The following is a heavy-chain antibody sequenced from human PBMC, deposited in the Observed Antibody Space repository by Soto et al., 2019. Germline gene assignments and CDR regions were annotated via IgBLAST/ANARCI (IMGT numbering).Heavy chain of an antibody. Sequence: PVGSLRLSCAASGFTFSNYALSWGRQAPGKGLEWVSTISGSGDSTYYADSVKGRFTISRDSFKNTLFLQMNSLRAEDTAVYYCAKGIPLWTPFDYWGQGTLVTVSS. CDR1: GFTFSNYA. CDR3: AKGIPLWTPFDY. V-gene: IGHV3-23*01. J-gene: IGHJ4*02. D-gene: IGHD5-18*01. CDR2: ISGSGDST.